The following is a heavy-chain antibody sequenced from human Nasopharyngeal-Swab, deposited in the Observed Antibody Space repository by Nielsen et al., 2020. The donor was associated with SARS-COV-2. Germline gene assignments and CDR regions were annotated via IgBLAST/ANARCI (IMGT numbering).Heavy chain of an antibody. CDR3: AKVPLYYYDSSGPRDY. CDR2: ISGSGGST. J-gene: IGHJ4*02. CDR1: GFTFSSYA. Sequence: GESLKISCAASGFTFSSYAMSWVRQAPGKGLEWVSAISGSGGSTYYADSVKGRFTVSRDNSKNTLYLQMNSLRAEDTAVYHCAKVPLYYYDSSGPRDYWGQGTLVTVSS. V-gene: IGHV3-23*01. D-gene: IGHD3-22*01.